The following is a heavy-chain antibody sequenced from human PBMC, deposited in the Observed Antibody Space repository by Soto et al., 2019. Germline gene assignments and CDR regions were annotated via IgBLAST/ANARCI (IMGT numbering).Heavy chain of an antibody. CDR1: GFTFSSYG. V-gene: IGHV3-33*01. CDR3: ARERGTYGDDFYYYGMDV. J-gene: IGHJ6*02. CDR2: IWYDGSNK. D-gene: IGHD4-17*01. Sequence: QVQLVESGGGVVQPGRSLRISCAASGFTFSSYGMHWVRQAPGQGLEWVAVIWYDGSNKYYADSVKGRFTISRDNSKNALYLHMNSLRAEDTALYYCARERGTYGDDFYYYGMDVWGQGTTVTVSS.